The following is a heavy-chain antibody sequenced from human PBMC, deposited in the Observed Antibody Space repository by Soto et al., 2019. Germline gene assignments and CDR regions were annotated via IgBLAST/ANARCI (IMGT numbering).Heavy chain of an antibody. V-gene: IGHV1-69*01. CDR3: HLEKQSGYWAGFDY. CDR1: GGNFSSYA. J-gene: IGHJ4*02. D-gene: IGHD1-26*01. Sequence: QVQLVQSGAEVKKPGSSVKVSCKASGGNFSSYAISWVRQAPGQGLEWMGGSIPIFGTANYAQKFQGRVTITADESTSTAYMELSSLRSEDTAVYYCHLEKQSGYWAGFDYWGQGTLVTVSS. CDR2: SIPIFGTA.